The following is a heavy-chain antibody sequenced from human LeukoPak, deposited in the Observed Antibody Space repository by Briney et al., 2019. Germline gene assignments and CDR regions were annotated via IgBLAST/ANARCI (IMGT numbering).Heavy chain of an antibody. D-gene: IGHD3-10*01. CDR1: GFTFSSYS. Sequence: GGSLRLSCAASGFTFSSYSMNWVRQAPGKGLEWVAVIANDGKTTYYADSVKGRFTIYRDNSKNTLYLQMNSLRAEDTAVYYCTKEGLPSRSSWSAWFDPWGQGTLVTVSS. V-gene: IGHV3-30*18. J-gene: IGHJ5*02. CDR2: IANDGKTT. CDR3: TKEGLPSRSSWSAWFDP.